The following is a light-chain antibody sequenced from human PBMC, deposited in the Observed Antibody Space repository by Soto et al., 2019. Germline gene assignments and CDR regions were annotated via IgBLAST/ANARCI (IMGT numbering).Light chain of an antibody. CDR1: SSNIGAGYD. Sequence: QSVLTQPPSVSGAPGQRVTISCTGSSSNIGAGYDVHWYQQLPGTAPKLLIYGNSNRPSRVPDRFSGSKSGTSASLAITGLQAEDEADYYCQSYDSSLSGSEVFGGGTKLTVL. CDR3: QSYDSSLSGSEV. CDR2: GNS. V-gene: IGLV1-40*01. J-gene: IGLJ2*01.